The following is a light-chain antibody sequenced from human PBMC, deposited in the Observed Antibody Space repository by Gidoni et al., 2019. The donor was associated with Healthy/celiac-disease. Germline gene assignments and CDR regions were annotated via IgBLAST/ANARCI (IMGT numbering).Light chain of an antibody. J-gene: IGKJ1*01. V-gene: IGKV3-15*01. Sequence: EIVMTLSPATLSVSPGARATPSCRDSQSVRSNVAWYQQKPGQAPRLLICGASTRATGIPARFSGSGSGTEFTLTISSLQSEDFVVYYCQQYNNWPRTFGQGTKVEIK. CDR2: GAS. CDR1: QSVRSN. CDR3: QQYNNWPRT.